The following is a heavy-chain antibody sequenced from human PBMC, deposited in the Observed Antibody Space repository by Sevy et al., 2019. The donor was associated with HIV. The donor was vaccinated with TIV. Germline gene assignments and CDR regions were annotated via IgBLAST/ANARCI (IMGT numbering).Heavy chain of an antibody. D-gene: IGHD6-13*01. CDR2: ISYDGTKK. CDR1: GFIFSSYA. Sequence: GGSLRLSCVASGFIFSSYAMHWVRQVPGKGLEWLAVISYDGTKKYYADSVKGRFTISRDNSKNTLFLQMNSLRAEDTAVYYCAPGGYSSSWPIDYWGQGTLVTVSS. V-gene: IGHV3-30-3*01. CDR3: APGGYSSSWPIDY. J-gene: IGHJ4*02.